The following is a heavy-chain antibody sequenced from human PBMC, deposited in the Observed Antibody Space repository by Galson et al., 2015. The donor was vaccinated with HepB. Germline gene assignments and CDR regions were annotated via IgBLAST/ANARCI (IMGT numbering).Heavy chain of an antibody. Sequence: SVKVSCKASGYTFTNYGISWVRQAPGQGLEWMGWISAYNGNTNYAQKLQGRVTMTTDTSTSTAYMELRSLRSDDTAVYYCVKDRGMGSAWHVLEHWGQGALVTVSS. CDR1: GYTFTNYG. J-gene: IGHJ4*02. CDR3: VKDRGMGSAWHVLEH. V-gene: IGHV1-18*01. D-gene: IGHD3-10*02. CDR2: ISAYNGNT.